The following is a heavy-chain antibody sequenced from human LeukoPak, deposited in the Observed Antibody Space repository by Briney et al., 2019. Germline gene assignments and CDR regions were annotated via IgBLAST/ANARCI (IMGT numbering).Heavy chain of an antibody. J-gene: IGHJ3*02. D-gene: IGHD1-14*01. CDR3: ARRAGRDAFDI. CDR1: GGSISSYY. Sequence: PSETLSLTCTVSGGSISSYYCSWIRQPPGKGLEWIGYIYYSGSTNSNPSLKSRVTISVDTSKNQSSLKLSSVTAADTAVYYCARRAGRDAFDIWGQGTMVTLSS. CDR2: IYYSGST. V-gene: IGHV4-59*01.